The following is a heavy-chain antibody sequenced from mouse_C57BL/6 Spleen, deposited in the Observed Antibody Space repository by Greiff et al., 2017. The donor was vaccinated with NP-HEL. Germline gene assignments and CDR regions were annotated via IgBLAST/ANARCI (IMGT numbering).Heavy chain of an antibody. J-gene: IGHJ4*01. CDR1: GFTFSSYA. Sequence: DVMLVESGEGLVKPGGSLKLSCAASGFTFSSYAMSWVRQTPEKRLEWVAYISSGGDYIYYADTVKGRFTISRDNARNTLYLQMSSLKSEDTAMYYCTRDSLYYYGSSSYAMDYWGQGTSVTVSS. CDR2: ISSGGDYI. CDR3: TRDSLYYYGSSSYAMDY. D-gene: IGHD1-1*01. V-gene: IGHV5-9-1*02.